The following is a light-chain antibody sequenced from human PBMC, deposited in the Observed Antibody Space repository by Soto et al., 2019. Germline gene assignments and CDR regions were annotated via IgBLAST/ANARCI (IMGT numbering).Light chain of an antibody. V-gene: IGKV3-20*01. CDR1: QTLSNSF. Sequence: EIVLTQSPGTLSLSPGERSTLSCRARQTLSNSFIAWYQQKPGQAPRLLIYDTSGRATGVPDRYSASGSGTDFTLTISRLEPEDFAVFFCQQYGTSEIIFGQGTRLEIK. J-gene: IGKJ5*01. CDR2: DTS. CDR3: QQYGTSEII.